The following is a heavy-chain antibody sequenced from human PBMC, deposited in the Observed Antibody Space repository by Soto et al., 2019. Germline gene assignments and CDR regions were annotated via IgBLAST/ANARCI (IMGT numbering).Heavy chain of an antibody. V-gene: IGHV4-34*01. Sequence: PSETLSLTCAVYGGSFSGYYWSWIRQPPGKGLEWIGEINHSGSTNYNPSLESRVTISVDTSKNQFSLKLSSVTAADTAVYYCARGVRYCSSTSCYKRNWFDPWGQGTLVTVSS. CDR3: ARGVRYCSSTSCYKRNWFDP. CDR1: GGSFSGYY. J-gene: IGHJ5*02. CDR2: INHSGST. D-gene: IGHD2-2*02.